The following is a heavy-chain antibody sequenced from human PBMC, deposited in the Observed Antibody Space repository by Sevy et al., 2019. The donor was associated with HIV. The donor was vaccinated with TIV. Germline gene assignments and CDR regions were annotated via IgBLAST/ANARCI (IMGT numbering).Heavy chain of an antibody. CDR3: AREGVDFWSGPVDFDYGMDV. CDR1: GFTFSRYW. D-gene: IGHD3-3*01. Sequence: GGSLRLSCAASGFTFSRYWMHWVRHAPGKGLVWVSRINTHGTNTIYAVYVKGRFTISRDNAKNTVSLQMNSLRADETGVNYCAREGVDFWSGPVDFDYGMDVWGQGTTVTVSS. J-gene: IGHJ6*02. CDR2: INTHGTNT. V-gene: IGHV3-74*01.